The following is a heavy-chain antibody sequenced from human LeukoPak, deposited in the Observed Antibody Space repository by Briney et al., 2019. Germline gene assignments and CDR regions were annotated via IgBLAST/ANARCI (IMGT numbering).Heavy chain of an antibody. J-gene: IGHJ4*02. V-gene: IGHV3-48*03. CDR3: ASRNTYGSS. D-gene: IGHD3-10*01. CDR1: RFTFSSYE. CDR2: ISSSGSTI. Sequence: GGSLRLSCAASRFTFSSYEMNWVRQAPGKGLEWVSYISSSGSTIYYADSVKGRFTISRDNAKNSLYLQMNSLRAEDTAVYCCASRNTYGSSWGQGTLVTVSS.